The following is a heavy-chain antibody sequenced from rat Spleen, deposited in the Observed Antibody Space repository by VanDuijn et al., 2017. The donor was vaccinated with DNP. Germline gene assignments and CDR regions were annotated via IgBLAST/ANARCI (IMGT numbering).Heavy chain of an antibody. Sequence: EVQLVQSGGGLVQPGRSMKLSCAASGFNFDDHWMGWVRQAPKKGLEWVATISTSGSRTYYPDSVKGRFTISRDNAKSTLYLQMNSLRSEDTATYYCARGGRSYFDYWGQGTLVTVSS. J-gene: IGHJ3*01. CDR1: GFNFDDHW. D-gene: IGHD1-11*01. CDR2: ISTSGSRT. V-gene: IGHV5-25*01. CDR3: ARGGRSYFDY.